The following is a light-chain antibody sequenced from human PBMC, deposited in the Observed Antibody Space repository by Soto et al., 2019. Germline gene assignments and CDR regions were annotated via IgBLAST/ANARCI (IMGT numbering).Light chain of an antibody. CDR3: ASRDYSLSAYV. CDR2: TNS. Sequence: QSVLTPPPGSSGTPGQRVTICCSGSSSHIGGSSVNWYQHLPGTAPKLLIYTNSRRPSGVPDRFSGSKSGTSAALTISGPQSDDEAFYYCASRDYSLSAYVFGSGTKVTVL. CDR1: SSHIGGSS. V-gene: IGLV1-44*01. J-gene: IGLJ1*01.